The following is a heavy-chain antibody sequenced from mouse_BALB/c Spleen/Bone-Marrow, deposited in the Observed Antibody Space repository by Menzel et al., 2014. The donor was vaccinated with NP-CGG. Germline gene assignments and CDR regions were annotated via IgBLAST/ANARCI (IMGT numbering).Heavy chain of an antibody. D-gene: IGHD1-1*01. CDR1: GFSLTSYG. Sequence: VKLMEPGPGLVAPSQSLSITCTVSGFSLTSYGVHWVRQPPGKGLEWLGVIWAGGSTSYNSALMSRLSINQDNSKSQVFLKLNSLQTDDTATYYCAREGRGYYGSSGAAMDYWGQGTSVTVSS. CDR3: AREGRGYYGSSGAAMDY. J-gene: IGHJ4*01. V-gene: IGHV2-9*02. CDR2: IWAGGST.